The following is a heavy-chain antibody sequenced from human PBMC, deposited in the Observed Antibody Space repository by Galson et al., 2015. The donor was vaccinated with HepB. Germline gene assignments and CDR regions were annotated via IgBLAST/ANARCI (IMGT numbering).Heavy chain of an antibody. J-gene: IGHJ4*02. V-gene: IGHV3-11*06. D-gene: IGHD3-3*01. CDR2: VSSNTIYT. Sequence: SLRLSCAASGFTFSDYYMSWIRQAPGKGLEWLPYVSSNTIYTNYADSVKGRFTVSKNNRQNSVYLQMNSLRAEDTAIYYCARDASEWSMDYWGQGTLVTVSA. CDR1: GFTFSDYY. CDR3: ARDASEWSMDY.